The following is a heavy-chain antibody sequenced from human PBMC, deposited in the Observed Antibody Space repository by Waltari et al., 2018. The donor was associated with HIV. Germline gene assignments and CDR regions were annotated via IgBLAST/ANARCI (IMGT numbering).Heavy chain of an antibody. D-gene: IGHD4-4*01. CDR2: IYYSGST. Sequence: QVQLQESGPGLVKPSETLSLTCTVSGGSISSYYWSWIRQPPGKGLEWIGYIYYSGSTNYNPSLKSRVTISVDTSKNQFSLKLSSVTAADTAVYYCARLDYSNWFDPWGQGTLVTVSS. V-gene: IGHV4-59*08. J-gene: IGHJ5*02. CDR1: GGSISSYY. CDR3: ARLDYSNWFDP.